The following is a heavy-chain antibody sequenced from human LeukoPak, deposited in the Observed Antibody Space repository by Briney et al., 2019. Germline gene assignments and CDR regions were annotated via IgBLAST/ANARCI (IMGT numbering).Heavy chain of an antibody. J-gene: IGHJ4*02. CDR3: ARDHGGSPDY. CDR1: GFTFSSYA. V-gene: IGHV3-64*01. CDR2: ISSNGGST. D-gene: IGHD1-26*01. Sequence: GGSLRLSCAASGFTFSSYAMHWVRQAPGKGLEYVSAISSNGGSTYYANSVKGRFTISRDNSKNTLYLQMNSLRAEDTAVYYCARDHGGSPDYWGQGTLVTVSS.